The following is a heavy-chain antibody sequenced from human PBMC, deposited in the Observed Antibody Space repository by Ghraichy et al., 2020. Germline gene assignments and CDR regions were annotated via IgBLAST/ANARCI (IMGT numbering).Heavy chain of an antibody. D-gene: IGHD3-22*01. J-gene: IGHJ5*02. V-gene: IGHV4-59*01. CDR3: ARADYYQNWFDP. CDR2: IFYSGST. Sequence: SQTLSLTCTVSGGYISSYYWSWIRQPPGKGLEWIGYIFYSGSTNYNPSLKSRVTISVDTSKNQFSLKLYSVTAADTAVYYCARADYYQNWFDPWGQGTLVTVSS. CDR1: GGYISSYY.